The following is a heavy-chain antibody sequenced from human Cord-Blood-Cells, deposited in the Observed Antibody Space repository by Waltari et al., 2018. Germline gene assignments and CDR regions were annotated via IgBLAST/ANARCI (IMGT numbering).Heavy chain of an antibody. Sequence: QVQLQDSGPGLVKPSGTLSLTCAVSGGSISRSNWWSWVRQPPGKGLEWIWEIYHSGSPTDNHSLKSRVTISGDKSRNQFSLRLSCVTAADTAVYYCARFKGAARPCAYDSWGQGTMVTVSS. V-gene: IGHV4-4*02. CDR3: ARFKGAARPCAYDS. CDR2: IYHSGSP. CDR1: GGSISRSNW. J-gene: IGHJ3*02. D-gene: IGHD6-6*01.